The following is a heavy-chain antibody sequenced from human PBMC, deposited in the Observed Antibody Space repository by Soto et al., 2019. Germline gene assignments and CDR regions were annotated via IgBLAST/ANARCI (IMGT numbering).Heavy chain of an antibody. J-gene: IGHJ4*02. V-gene: IGHV3-30*19. CDR1: GFRFKSFV. D-gene: IGHD3-16*01. Sequence: QLQLVESGGGVVQPGTSLRLSCAASGFRFKSFVMHWVRQAPGKGLECVAFTSYDGSNKDYGDSVKGRFTVSRDNSQNTLLLQMDFLRPEDTALYYCARWGTTGGFDLWGQGTLVSVSS. CDR3: ARWGTTGGFDL. CDR2: TSYDGSNK.